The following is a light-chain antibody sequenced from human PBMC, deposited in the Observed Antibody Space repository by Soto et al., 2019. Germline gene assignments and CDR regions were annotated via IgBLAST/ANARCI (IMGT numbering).Light chain of an antibody. Sequence: DIVSTPSPANIPLSPRARANISCKASQSVSSYLASNQQKPGQAPRLLIYDASNRATGIPARFSGSGSDTDFTLTISSLEPEDLAVYYCQQRSRPITCGQGTRLDSK. CDR1: QSVSSY. V-gene: IGKV3-11*01. CDR3: QQRSRPIT. CDR2: DAS. J-gene: IGKJ5*01.